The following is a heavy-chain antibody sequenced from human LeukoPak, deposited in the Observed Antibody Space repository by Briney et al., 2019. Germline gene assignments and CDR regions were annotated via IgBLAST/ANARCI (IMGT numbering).Heavy chain of an antibody. J-gene: IGHJ5*02. CDR2: IYSGGST. CDR3: ARDRQSLNWFDP. CDR1: GFTVSSNY. Sequence: GGSLRLSCAASGFTVSSNYMSWVRQAPGKGLEWVSVIYSGGSTYYADSVKGRFTISRDNSKNTLYLQMNSLRAEDTAVYYCARDRQSLNWFDPWGRGTLVTVSS. V-gene: IGHV3-66*02.